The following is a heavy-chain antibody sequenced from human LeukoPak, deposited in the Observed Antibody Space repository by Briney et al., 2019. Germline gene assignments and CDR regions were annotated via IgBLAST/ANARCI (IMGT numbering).Heavy chain of an antibody. Sequence: SETLSLTCTVSGGSISSSSYYCGWIRQPPGKGLEWNGSIYYSGSTYYNPSLKSRVTISVDTSKNQFSLKLSSVTAADTAVYYCARRGWATVTTWFDPWGQGTLVTVSS. CDR3: ARRGWATVTTWFDP. D-gene: IGHD4-17*01. CDR2: IYYSGST. V-gene: IGHV4-39*01. J-gene: IGHJ5*02. CDR1: GGSISSSSYY.